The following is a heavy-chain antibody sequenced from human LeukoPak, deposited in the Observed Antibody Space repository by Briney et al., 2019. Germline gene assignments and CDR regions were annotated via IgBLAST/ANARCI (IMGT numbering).Heavy chain of an antibody. V-gene: IGHV3-48*01. D-gene: IGHD3-16*01. Sequence: PGGSLRLSCAASGFTFSSYSMNWVRQAPGKGQEWVSYISSSSSTIYYADSVKGRFTISRDNAKNSLYLQMNSLRAEDTAVYYCARVRGIGAPTNYFDYWGQGTLVTVSS. J-gene: IGHJ4*02. CDR1: GFTFSSYS. CDR3: ARVRGIGAPTNYFDY. CDR2: ISSSSSTI.